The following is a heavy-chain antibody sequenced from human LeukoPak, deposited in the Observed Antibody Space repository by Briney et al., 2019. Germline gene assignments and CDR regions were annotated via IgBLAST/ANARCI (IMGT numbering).Heavy chain of an antibody. V-gene: IGHV3-30*18. J-gene: IGHJ6*02. CDR3: ANDPLIAAAGTYYYGMDV. D-gene: IGHD6-13*01. Sequence: GRSLRLSCAASGFTFSSYGMHWVRQAPGKGLEWVAVISYDGSNKYYADSVKGRFTISRDNSKNTLYLQMNSLRAEDTAVYYCANDPLIAAAGTYYYGMDVWRQGTTVTVSS. CDR2: ISYDGSNK. CDR1: GFTFSSYG.